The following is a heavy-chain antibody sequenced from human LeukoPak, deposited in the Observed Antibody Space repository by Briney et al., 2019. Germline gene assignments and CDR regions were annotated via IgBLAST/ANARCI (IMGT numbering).Heavy chain of an antibody. Sequence: PSETLSLTCAVYGGSFSGYYWSWIRQPAGKGLEWIGRIYTSGSTNYNPSLKSRVTISVDTSKNQFSLKLSSVTAADTAVYYCARVTETYYDFWSGSTVLCAFDIWGQGTMVTVSS. CDR3: ARVTETYYDFWSGSTVLCAFDI. CDR2: IYTSGST. CDR1: GGSFSGYY. J-gene: IGHJ3*02. V-gene: IGHV4-59*10. D-gene: IGHD3-3*01.